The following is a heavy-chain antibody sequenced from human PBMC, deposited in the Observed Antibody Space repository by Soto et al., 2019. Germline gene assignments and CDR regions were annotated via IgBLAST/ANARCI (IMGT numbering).Heavy chain of an antibody. V-gene: IGHV3-49*04. CDR3: TRDYSLKNYDFWSGYYTGDAFDI. D-gene: IGHD3-3*01. CDR2: IRSKAYGGTT. Sequence: QSGGSLRLSCTASGFTFGDYAMSWVRQAPGKGLEWVGFIRSKAYGGTTEYAASVKGRFTISRDDSKSIAYLQMNSLKTEDTAVYYCTRDYSLKNYDFWSGYYTGDAFDIWGPGTMVTVSS. CDR1: GFTFGDYA. J-gene: IGHJ3*02.